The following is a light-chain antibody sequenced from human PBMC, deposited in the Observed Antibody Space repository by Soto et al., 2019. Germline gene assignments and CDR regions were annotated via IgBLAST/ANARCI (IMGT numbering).Light chain of an antibody. J-gene: IGLJ2*01. V-gene: IGLV1-44*01. CDR2: SNT. CDR3: AAWDDSLNGVV. Sequence: QSVLTQPPSASGTPGQRVTISCSGSSSNIGGNTVNWYQQLPGTAPKLLIYSNTQRPSGVPDRFSGSKSDTSASLAISGLQSEDEADYYCAAWDDSLNGVVFGGGTKLTVL. CDR1: SSNIGGNT.